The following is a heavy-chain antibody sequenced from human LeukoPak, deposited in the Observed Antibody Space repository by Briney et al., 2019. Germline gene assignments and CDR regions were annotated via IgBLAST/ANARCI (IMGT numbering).Heavy chain of an antibody. Sequence: PSETLSLTCTVSGYSISSGYYWGWIRQPPGKGLEWIGSIYHSGSTYYNPSLKSRVTISVDTSKNQFSLKLSSVTAADTAVYYCASVIVGATELNWFDPWGQGTLVTVSS. CDR1: GYSISSGYY. D-gene: IGHD1-26*01. J-gene: IGHJ5*02. CDR2: IYHSGST. V-gene: IGHV4-38-2*02. CDR3: ASVIVGATELNWFDP.